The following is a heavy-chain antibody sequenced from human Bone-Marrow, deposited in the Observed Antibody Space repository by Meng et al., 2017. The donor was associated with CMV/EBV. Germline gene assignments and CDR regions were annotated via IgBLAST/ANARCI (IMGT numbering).Heavy chain of an antibody. Sequence: ASVKVSCKASGYTFTGYYMHWVRQAPGQGLEWMGWINPSGGSTSYAQKFQGRVTMTRDTSTSTVYMELSSLRSEDTAVYYCARAVTRMVRGVIGPYWGQGTLVTVSS. J-gene: IGHJ4*02. CDR3: ARAVTRMVRGVIGPY. CDR1: GYTFTGYY. V-gene: IGHV1-46*01. CDR2: INPSGGST. D-gene: IGHD3-10*01.